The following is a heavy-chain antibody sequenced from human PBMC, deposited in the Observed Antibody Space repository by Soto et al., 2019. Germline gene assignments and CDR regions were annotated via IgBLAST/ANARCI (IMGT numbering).Heavy chain of an antibody. D-gene: IGHD6-13*01. CDR3: AREPLSAAAGIGYFDY. CDR2: IYYSGGT. J-gene: IGHJ4*02. Sequence: PETLSIWYDGSGGSLSSDYWIVLRLPPGKGLEWIGYIYYSGGTNYNPSLKGRVTISVDTSKNQFSLKLSSVTAADTAVYYCAREPLSAAAGIGYFDYWGQGTLVTVS. V-gene: IGHV4-59*01. CDR1: GGSLSSDY.